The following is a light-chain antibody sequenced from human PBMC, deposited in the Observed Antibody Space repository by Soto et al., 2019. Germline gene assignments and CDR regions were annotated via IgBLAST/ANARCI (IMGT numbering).Light chain of an antibody. CDR1: QSVSSN. Sequence: EIVMTQSPATLSVSPGESATLSCRASQSVSSNLAWYQQKPGQAPRLLIYGASTRATGIPARFSGSGSGTEVTLTISSLQSEDFAVYYRQQYNNWPPWTFGQGTKVEI. CDR2: GAS. V-gene: IGKV3-15*01. J-gene: IGKJ1*01. CDR3: QQYNNWPPWT.